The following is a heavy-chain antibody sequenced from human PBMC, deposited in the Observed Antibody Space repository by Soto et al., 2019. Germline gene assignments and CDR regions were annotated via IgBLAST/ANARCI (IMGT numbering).Heavy chain of an antibody. D-gene: IGHD1-26*01. Sequence: SETLALTCVVPNSAISSGYCWGCIRQSRGKGLEWIASIYRSGTTSYNPSLKSRVTISVDPSKNQFSLMLTAVTAADTAVYYCARTHSGSYYSLFNYWGRGSLVTVSS. CDR2: IYRSGTT. V-gene: IGHV4-38-2*01. J-gene: IGHJ4*02. CDR3: ARTHSGSYYSLFNY. CDR1: NSAISSGYC.